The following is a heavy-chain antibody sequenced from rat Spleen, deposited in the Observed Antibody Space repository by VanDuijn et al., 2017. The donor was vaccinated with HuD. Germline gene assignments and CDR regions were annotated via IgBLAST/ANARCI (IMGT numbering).Heavy chain of an antibody. CDR2: IDTGGDST. CDR3: TRKGEL. CDR1: GFTFSDCY. Sequence: EVQLVESDGGLVQPGRSLKLSCAASGFTFSDCYMAWVRQAPTKGLEWVASIDTGGDSTYYRDSVKGRFTISRENAKNTLYLQMDSLRSEDTATYYCTRKGELWGQGVMVTVSS. D-gene: IGHD5-1*01. V-gene: IGHV5-27*01. J-gene: IGHJ2*01.